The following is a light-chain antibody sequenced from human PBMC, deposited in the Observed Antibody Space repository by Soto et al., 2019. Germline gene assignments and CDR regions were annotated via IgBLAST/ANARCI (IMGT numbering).Light chain of an antibody. J-gene: IGLJ1*01. CDR2: EVT. Sequence: QLVLTQPPSASGSPGQSVTISCTGTSSDVGVYNFVSWYQQHPGEAPKLIIYEVTRRPSGVPGRFSGSKSGNTASLTVSGLQAEDEADYYCSSYAGSNNVVFGTGTKLTVL. V-gene: IGLV2-8*01. CDR3: SSYAGSNNVV. CDR1: SSDVGVYNF.